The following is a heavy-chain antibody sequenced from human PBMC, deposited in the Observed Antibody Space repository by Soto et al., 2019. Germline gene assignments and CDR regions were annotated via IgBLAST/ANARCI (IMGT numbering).Heavy chain of an antibody. V-gene: IGHV4-39*01. J-gene: IGHJ6*02. CDR3: ARHESYYYGMDV. CDR2: IYYSGST. Sequence: PSEILSLTCTVSGGSISSSSYYWGWIRQPPGKGLEWIGSIYYSGSTYYNPSLKSRVTISVDTSKNQFSLKLSSVTAADTAVYYCARHESYYYGMDVWGQGTTVTVSS. CDR1: GGSISSSSYY.